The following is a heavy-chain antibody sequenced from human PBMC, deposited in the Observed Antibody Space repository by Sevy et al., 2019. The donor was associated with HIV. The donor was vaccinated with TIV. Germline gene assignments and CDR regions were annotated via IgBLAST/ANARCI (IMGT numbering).Heavy chain of an antibody. D-gene: IGHD4-4*01. CDR2: SSYDGHTN. CDR1: GFSFSNFG. V-gene: IGHV3-30*18. Sequence: GGSLRLSCIASGFSFSNFGMHWVRQAPGKGLEWVAISSYDGHTNYLGDSVKGRFTISRDNPKNTLYLQMNSLRVQDTAVYYCPKDLLQLTIKECEQDYYYGMDVWGQGTTVTVS. J-gene: IGHJ6*02. CDR3: PKDLLQLTIKECEQDYYYGMDV.